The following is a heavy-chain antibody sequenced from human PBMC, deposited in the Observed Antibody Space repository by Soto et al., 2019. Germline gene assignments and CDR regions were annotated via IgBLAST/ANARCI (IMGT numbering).Heavy chain of an antibody. V-gene: IGHV1-69*13. CDR3: ASQVRGYSYVHYYYGMDV. CDR1: GGTFSSYA. CDR2: IIPIFGTA. J-gene: IGHJ6*02. D-gene: IGHD5-18*01. Sequence: ASVKVSCKASGGTFSSYAISWVRQAPGQGLEWMGGIIPIFGTANYAQKFQGRVTITADESTSTAYMELSSLRSEDTAVYYCASQVRGYSYVHYYYGMDVWGQGTTVTVSS.